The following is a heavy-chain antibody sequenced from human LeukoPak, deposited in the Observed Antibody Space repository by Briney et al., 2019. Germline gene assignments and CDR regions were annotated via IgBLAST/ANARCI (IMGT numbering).Heavy chain of an antibody. V-gene: IGHV1-18*01. J-gene: IGHJ6*03. CDR2: ISAYNGNT. Sequence: ASVKVSCKASGGTFSSYAISWVRQAPGQGLEWMGWISAYNGNTNYAQKLQGRVTMTTDTSTSTAYMELRSLRSDDTAVYYCARDYRSGWYRYYYYYYYMDVWGKGTTVTVSS. CDR3: ARDYRSGWYRYYYYYYYMDV. D-gene: IGHD6-19*01. CDR1: GGTFSSYA.